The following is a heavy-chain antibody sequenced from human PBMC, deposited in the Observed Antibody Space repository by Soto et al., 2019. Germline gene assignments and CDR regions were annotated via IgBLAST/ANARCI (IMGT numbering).Heavy chain of an antibody. CDR3: ARQALDTAIFEY. CDR2: INHSGST. V-gene: IGHV4-34*01. D-gene: IGHD5-18*01. CDR1: GWYFSGYY. J-gene: IGHJ4*02. Sequence: SETLSLTCAVDGWYFSGYYLILLRPPPGKGLEWIGEINHSGSTNYNPSLKSRVTISVDTSKNQFSLKLNSVNAADTAVYYCARQALDTAIFEYWGQGILVTGSS.